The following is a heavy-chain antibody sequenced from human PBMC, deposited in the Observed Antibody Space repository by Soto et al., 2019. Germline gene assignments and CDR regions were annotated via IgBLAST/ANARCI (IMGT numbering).Heavy chain of an antibody. D-gene: IGHD2-2*03. CDR3: ARKRFGYCSSASCDDYMDV. CDR1: GYSFTTHW. Sequence: PGESLKISCKGSGYSFTTHWIGWVRQMPGKGLEWMGIIYPGDSHTRYSPSFQGQVTISADKSISTAYLQWSSLKASDTAMYFCARKRFGYCSSASCDDYMDVWGKGTTVTVSS. J-gene: IGHJ6*03. V-gene: IGHV5-51*01. CDR2: IYPGDSHT.